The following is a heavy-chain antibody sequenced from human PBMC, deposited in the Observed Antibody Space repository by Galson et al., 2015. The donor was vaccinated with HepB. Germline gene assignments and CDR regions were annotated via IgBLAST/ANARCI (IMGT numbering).Heavy chain of an antibody. Sequence: SLRLSCAASGFTFSRYAMSWVRQAPGKGLEWVSAISGSGGSTYYADSVKGRFTVSRDNSKNTLYLQMNSLRAEDTAVYYCAKDLGDIVVVPAAGFDYWGQGTLVTVSS. CDR2: ISGSGGST. CDR1: GFTFSRYA. J-gene: IGHJ4*02. D-gene: IGHD2-2*01. CDR3: AKDLGDIVVVPAAGFDY. V-gene: IGHV3-23*01.